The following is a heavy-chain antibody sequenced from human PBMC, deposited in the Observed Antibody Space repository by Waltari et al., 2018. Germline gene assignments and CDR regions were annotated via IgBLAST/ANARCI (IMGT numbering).Heavy chain of an antibody. CDR3: SKGWGDF. CDR1: GFTFSSYI. CDR2: ISGSGGNT. J-gene: IGHJ4*02. V-gene: IGHV3-23*01. D-gene: IGHD3-16*01. Sequence: EAQLLESGGGLVQPGGSLRLSCAASGFTFSSYIMSWVRQTPGKGLGWVSGISGSGGNTYYTDSVKGRFTISRDNSKNTLYLQMNSLRAEDTAVYYCSKGWGDFWGQGTLVTVSS.